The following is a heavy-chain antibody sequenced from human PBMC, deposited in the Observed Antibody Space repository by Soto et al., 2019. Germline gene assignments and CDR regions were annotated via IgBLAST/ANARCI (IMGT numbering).Heavy chain of an antibody. D-gene: IGHD2-2*01. CDR1: GFTFSSYA. V-gene: IGHV3-23*01. J-gene: IGHJ6*03. CDR2: ISGSGGNT. Sequence: EVQLLESGGGLVQPGGSLRLSCAASGFTFSSYAMSWVRQAPGKGLEWVSAISGSGGNTYYADSVKGRFTISRDNSKNTLYLQMNSLRAEDTAVYYCAKVGGDIVVVPAAMPDYYYYYMDVWGKGTTVTVSS. CDR3: AKVGGDIVVVPAAMPDYYYYYMDV.